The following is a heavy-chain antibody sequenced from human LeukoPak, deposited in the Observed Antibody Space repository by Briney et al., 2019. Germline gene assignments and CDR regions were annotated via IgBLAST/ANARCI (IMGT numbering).Heavy chain of an antibody. D-gene: IGHD1-26*01. CDR2: ISGSGGGT. J-gene: IGHJ4*02. CDR3: AKDLGRSRNNFFDY. Sequence: GGSLTLSCASCGLTFSNFAMSWVRQAPDKGLERVYTISGSGGGTYYAESVKGRFTISRDESKNTLYLQMNSLRADDTAVYYCAKDLGRSRNNFFDYWGQGNLVTVSS. CDR1: GLTFSNFA. V-gene: IGHV3-23*01.